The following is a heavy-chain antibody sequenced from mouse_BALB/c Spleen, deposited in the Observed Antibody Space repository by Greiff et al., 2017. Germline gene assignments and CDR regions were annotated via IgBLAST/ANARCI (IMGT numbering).Heavy chain of an antibody. CDR1: GFTFSDYY. CDR3: ARGGNYGNYVGAY. J-gene: IGHJ3*01. Sequence: EVKLVESGGGLVKPGGSLKLSCAASGFTFSDYYMYWVRQTPEKRLEWVATISDGGSYTYYPDSVKGRFTISRDNAKNNLYLQMSSLKSEDTAMYYCARGGNYGNYVGAYWGQGTLVTVSA. D-gene: IGHD2-1*01. V-gene: IGHV5-4*02. CDR2: ISDGGSYT.